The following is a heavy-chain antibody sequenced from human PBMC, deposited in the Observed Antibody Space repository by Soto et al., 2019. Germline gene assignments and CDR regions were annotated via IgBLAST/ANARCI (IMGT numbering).Heavy chain of an antibody. D-gene: IGHD3-9*01. CDR1: GFTFSSYA. CDR3: AKVWVEGDYVMLTGYYIGADRRAVDI. CDR2: ISGSGGST. Sequence: GGSLRLSCAASGFTFSSYAMSWVRQAPGKGLEWVSAISGSGGSTYYADSVKGRLTISRDNSKNTLYLQMNSLRAEDTAVYYCAKVWVEGDYVMLTGYYIGADRRAVDIWGQGTMVTVSS. J-gene: IGHJ3*02. V-gene: IGHV3-23*01.